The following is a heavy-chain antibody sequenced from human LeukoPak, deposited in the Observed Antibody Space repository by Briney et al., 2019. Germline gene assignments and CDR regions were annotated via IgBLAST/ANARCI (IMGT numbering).Heavy chain of an antibody. D-gene: IGHD3-22*01. V-gene: IGHV4-31*02. CDR1: GGSFSSGGHY. CDR2: IYNTGNT. CDR3: ARALDYYDTSGYYPIHYYFYGMDV. Sequence: PSETLSLTCSVSGGSFSSGGHYWSWIRQHPGKGLEWLGYIYNTGNTYYNPSLKSRITISIHTSKNQFSLKLSSVTAADTAVYFCARALDYYDTSGYYPIHYYFYGMDVWGQGTTVTVSS. J-gene: IGHJ6*02.